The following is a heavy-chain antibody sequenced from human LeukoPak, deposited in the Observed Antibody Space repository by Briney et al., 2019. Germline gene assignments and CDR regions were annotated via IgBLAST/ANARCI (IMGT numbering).Heavy chain of an antibody. CDR1: GFTFSSYW. J-gene: IGHJ4*02. V-gene: IGHV3-7*03. CDR2: IKQDGSEK. CDR3: AKDRRLAAFDY. Sequence: GGSLRLSCAASGFTFSSYWMSWVRQAPGKGLEWVANIKQDGSEKYYLDSVKGRFTISRDNSKNTLYLQMNSLRAEDTAVYYCAKDRRLAAFDYGGQGTLVTVSS. D-gene: IGHD6-25*01.